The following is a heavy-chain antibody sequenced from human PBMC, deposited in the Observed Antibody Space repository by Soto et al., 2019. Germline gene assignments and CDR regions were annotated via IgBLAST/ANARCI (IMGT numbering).Heavy chain of an antibody. CDR3: ARGTGSSSRLYYYYGMDV. Sequence: QVQLVQSGAEVKKPGSSVKVSCKASGGTFSSYAISWVRQAPGQGLEWMGGIFPIFGTANYAQKFQGRVTITADRSTSTAYMELSSLRSEDTAVYYCARGTGSSSRLYYYYGMDVWGQGTTVTVSS. CDR1: GGTFSSYA. D-gene: IGHD6-6*01. CDR2: IFPIFGTA. J-gene: IGHJ6*02. V-gene: IGHV1-69*06.